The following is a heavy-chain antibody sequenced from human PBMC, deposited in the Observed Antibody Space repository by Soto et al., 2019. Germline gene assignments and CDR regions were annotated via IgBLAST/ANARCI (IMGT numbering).Heavy chain of an antibody. D-gene: IGHD3-3*01. CDR3: ARDNRSFWNGYYRRYDYYGMDV. V-gene: IGHV3-11*01. CDR2: TGRSLYPI. J-gene: IGHJ6*02. Sequence: HVQLVESGGGLVEPGGSLRLSCAASGFSFSDYYVNWIRQAPGKGLEWISYTGRSLYPIYYADSVKGRFSISRDSAKYSLFLQMNSLRVEDTAVYYCARDNRSFWNGYYRRYDYYGMDVWGRGTTVIVSS. CDR1: GFSFSDYY.